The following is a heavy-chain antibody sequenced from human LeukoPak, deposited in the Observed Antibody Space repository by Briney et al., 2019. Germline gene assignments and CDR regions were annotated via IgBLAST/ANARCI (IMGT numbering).Heavy chain of an antibody. CDR3: AKAISIFVGVPPYYFDY. V-gene: IGHV3-48*04. D-gene: IGHD3-3*01. J-gene: IGHJ4*02. Sequence: GGSLRLSCVASGFTFSTYSLSWVRQAPGKGLEWLSYINSDSSTIYYADPVKGLFTSSRDNATNSLYLQMSSLRAEDTAVYFCAKAISIFVGVPPYYFDYWGQGSLVTVSS. CDR1: GFTFSTYS. CDR2: INSDSSTI.